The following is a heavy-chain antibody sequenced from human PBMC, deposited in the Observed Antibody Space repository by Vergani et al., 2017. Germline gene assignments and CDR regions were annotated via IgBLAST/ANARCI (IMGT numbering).Heavy chain of an antibody. CDR3: AREEIAVATFDF. Sequence: QVQLQESGPGLVKPSETLSLTCTVSGGSVSSGSYYWSWIRQPPGKGLEWIGYIYYSGSTNYNPSLKSRVTISVDTSKNQFSLRLNSVTAADTAVYYCAREEIAVATFDFWGQGTLVTVSS. CDR2: IYYSGST. J-gene: IGHJ4*02. D-gene: IGHD6-19*01. CDR1: GGSVSSGSYY. V-gene: IGHV4-61*01.